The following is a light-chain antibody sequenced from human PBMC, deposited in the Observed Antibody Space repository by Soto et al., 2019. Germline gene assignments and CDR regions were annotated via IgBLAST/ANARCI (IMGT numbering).Light chain of an antibody. CDR3: QQYNNWPPWT. V-gene: IGKV3D-15*01. J-gene: IGKJ1*01. CDR2: GAF. Sequence: IVMTPSPATLSVSPGESATLSCRAIQSVSNNYLAWYQQKPGQAPRLLIYGAFSRATGIPDRFSGSGSGTEFTLTIGSLQSEDFAVYYCQQYNNWPPWTFGQGTKVDI. CDR1: QSVSNN.